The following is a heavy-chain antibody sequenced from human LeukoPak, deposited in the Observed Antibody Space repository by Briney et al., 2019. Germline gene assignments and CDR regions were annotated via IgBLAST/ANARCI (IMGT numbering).Heavy chain of an antibody. V-gene: IGHV4-59*01. CDR2: IYYRENT. CDR1: GGSINNYY. CDR3: ARDLTGGGGGY. D-gene: IGHD7-27*01. J-gene: IGHJ4*02. Sequence: SETLSLTCTVSGGSINNYYWSWIRQPPGKGLEWIGYIYYRENTNYNPSLKSRVTISVDTSKNQFSLNLSSVTAADTAGYYCARDLTGGGGGYWGQGTLVTVSS.